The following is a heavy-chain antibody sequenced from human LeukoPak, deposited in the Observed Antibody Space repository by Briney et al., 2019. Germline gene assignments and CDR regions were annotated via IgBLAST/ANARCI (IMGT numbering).Heavy chain of an antibody. CDR2: INPNSGGT. J-gene: IGHJ4*02. Sequence: ASVKVSCKASGYTFTGYYMHWVRQAPGQGLEWMGWINPNSGGTNYAQKFQGWVTMTRDTSISTAYMELSRLRSDDTAVYYCARGGGDHGLHYDYWGQGTLVTVSS. D-gene: IGHD4-17*01. CDR1: GYTFTGYY. CDR3: ARGGGDHGLHYDY. V-gene: IGHV1-2*04.